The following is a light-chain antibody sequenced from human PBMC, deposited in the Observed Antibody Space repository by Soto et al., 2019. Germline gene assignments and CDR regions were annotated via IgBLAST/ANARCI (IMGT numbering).Light chain of an antibody. J-gene: IGKJ2*01. CDR3: QQYNSYSYT. V-gene: IGKV1-5*03. CDR2: KAS. CDR1: QTISSW. Sequence: ASVGDRVTITCRASQTISSWLAWYQQKPGKAPKLLIYKASSLESGVPSRFSGSGSGTEFTLTITSLQPDDFATYYCQQYNSYSYTFGQGTKVDIK.